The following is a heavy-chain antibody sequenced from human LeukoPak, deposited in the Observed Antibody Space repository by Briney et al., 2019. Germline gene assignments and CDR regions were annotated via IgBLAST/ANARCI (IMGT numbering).Heavy chain of an antibody. D-gene: IGHD2-15*01. CDR3: ARVQACSGGTCYSVDWFDP. V-gene: IGHV4-39*07. Sequence: SETLSLTCTVSGGSISSSGYYWGWIRQPPGKGLEWIGSIYYSGSTYYNPSLKGRVTISVDTSRNQFSLKLTSVTAADTAMYYCARVQACSGGTCYSVDWFDPWGQGTLVTVSS. CDR1: GGSISSSGYY. J-gene: IGHJ5*02. CDR2: IYYSGST.